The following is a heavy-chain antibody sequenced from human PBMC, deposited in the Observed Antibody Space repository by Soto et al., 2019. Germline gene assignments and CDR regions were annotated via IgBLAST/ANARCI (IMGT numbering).Heavy chain of an antibody. CDR1: GFTFSSYE. D-gene: IGHD6-6*01. Sequence: GGSLRLSCVASGFTFSSYEMNWVRQAPGKGLEWVSYISSSGSTIYYADSVKGRFTISRDNAKNSLYLQMNSLRAEDTAVYYCARAGSSSGAYWGQGTLVTVSS. J-gene: IGHJ4*02. CDR2: ISSSGSTI. CDR3: ARAGSSSGAY. V-gene: IGHV3-48*03.